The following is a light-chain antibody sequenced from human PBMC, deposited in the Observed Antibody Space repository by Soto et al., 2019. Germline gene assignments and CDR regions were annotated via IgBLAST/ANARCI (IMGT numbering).Light chain of an antibody. CDR2: GVS. J-gene: IGKJ4*01. V-gene: IGKV3-20*01. Sequence: EIVLTQSPGTLSLSPGVSATLFCRTSQTVSSRCLAWYQQKPGQAPRLLIYGVSSRATGIPDRFSGSGSGTDFTLTISRLQPEDFAVYYCQHYDNSAALTFGGWTNVEIK. CDR3: QHYDNSAALT. CDR1: QTVSSRC.